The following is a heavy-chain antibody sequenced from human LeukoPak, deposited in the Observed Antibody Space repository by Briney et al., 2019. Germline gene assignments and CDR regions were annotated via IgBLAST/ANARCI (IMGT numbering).Heavy chain of an antibody. CDR3: ARQHYDVLIGPGNWFDP. V-gene: IGHV4-61*01. CDR2: FYYSGST. Sequence: ASETLSLTCTVSGGSVSSGSYYWNWIRQPPGKGLEWIGYFYYSGSTNYNPSLKSRVTISLDTSKNQFSLELTSVTAADTALYYCARQHYDVLIGPGNWFDPWGQGTLVTVSS. J-gene: IGHJ5*02. CDR1: GGSVSSGSYY. D-gene: IGHD3-9*01.